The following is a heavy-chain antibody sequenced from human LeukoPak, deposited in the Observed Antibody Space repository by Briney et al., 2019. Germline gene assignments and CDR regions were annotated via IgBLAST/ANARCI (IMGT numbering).Heavy chain of an antibody. D-gene: IGHD6-6*01. CDR1: GFTFSSNG. J-gene: IGHJ4*02. CDR3: TRDWGTSFFYLVN. Sequence: GGSLRLSCAASGFTFSSNGMHWVRQAPGKGLEGVAFIQNDGNNKKYVDSVKGRFTISRDNSKNTLYLQMNSMRVEDTGVYYCTRDWGTSFFYLVNWGQGTLFTVSS. CDR2: IQNDGNNK. V-gene: IGHV3-30*02.